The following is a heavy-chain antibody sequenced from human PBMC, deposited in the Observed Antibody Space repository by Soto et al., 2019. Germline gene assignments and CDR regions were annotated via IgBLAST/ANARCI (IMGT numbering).Heavy chain of an antibody. Sequence: QVQLVQSGAEVKKPGSSVKVPCKASGGTFSSYAISWVRQAPGQGLEWMGGIIPIFGTANYAQKFQGRVTITADESTSTAYMELSSLRSEDTAVYYCASKGEQWLARRRRDYYGMDVWGQGTTVTVSS. CDR3: ASKGEQWLARRRRDYYGMDV. D-gene: IGHD6-19*01. J-gene: IGHJ6*02. CDR1: GGTFSSYA. CDR2: IIPIFGTA. V-gene: IGHV1-69*01.